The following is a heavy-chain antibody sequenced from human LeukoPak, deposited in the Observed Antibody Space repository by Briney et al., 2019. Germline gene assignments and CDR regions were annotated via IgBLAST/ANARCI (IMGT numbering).Heavy chain of an antibody. CDR1: GHTFSSYG. CDR2: ISAYNGDT. CDR3: ARDFTLIAAAGTEGPNWFDP. J-gene: IGHJ5*02. D-gene: IGHD6-13*01. Sequence: ASVKVSCKASGHTFSSYGISWVRQAPGQGLQWMGWISAYNGDTNYAQHLQGRVTMTTDTSTSTAYMELRSLRSDDTAVYYCARDFTLIAAAGTEGPNWFDPWGQGTLVTVSS. V-gene: IGHV1-18*01.